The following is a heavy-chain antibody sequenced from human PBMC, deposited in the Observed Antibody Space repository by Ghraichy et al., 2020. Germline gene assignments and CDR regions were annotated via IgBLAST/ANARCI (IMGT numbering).Heavy chain of an antibody. Sequence: GGSLRLSCAASGFNFSNYGVHWVRQAPGKGLEWVAGTSHDGSNKFYADSVKGRFTISRDNSRNTLYLQMNSLRVEDTALYYCARDVDYYDRGQRFEYWGQGTLVTVSS. CDR2: TSHDGSNK. V-gene: IGHV3-30-3*01. D-gene: IGHD3-22*01. CDR3: ARDVDYYDRGQRFEY. J-gene: IGHJ4*02. CDR1: GFNFSNYG.